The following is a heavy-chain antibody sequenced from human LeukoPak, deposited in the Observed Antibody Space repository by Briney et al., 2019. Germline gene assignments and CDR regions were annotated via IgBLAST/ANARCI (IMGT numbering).Heavy chain of an antibody. J-gene: IGHJ4*02. CDR1: GGTVSSYT. CDR3: ARGYCSGGSCYSRVSHFDY. CDR2: IIPIFGTA. D-gene: IGHD2-15*01. Sequence: GGSVKVSCKASGGTVSSYTISWVRQAPGQGLEWMGGIIPIFGTANYAQKFQGRVTITADESTSTAYMELSSLRSEDTAVYYCARGYCSGGSCYSRVSHFDYWGQGTLVTVSS. V-gene: IGHV1-69*13.